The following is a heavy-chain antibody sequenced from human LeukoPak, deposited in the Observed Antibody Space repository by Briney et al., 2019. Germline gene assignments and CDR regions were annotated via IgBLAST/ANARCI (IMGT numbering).Heavy chain of an antibody. CDR3: ARGRRRAAAGLYWFDP. J-gene: IGHJ5*02. Sequence: ASVKVSCKASGYTFTSYDINWVRQATGQGLEWMGGMNPNSGNTGYAQKFQGRVTMTRNTSISTAYMELSSLRSEDTAVYYCARGRRRAAAGLYWFDPWGQGTLVTVSS. CDR2: MNPNSGNT. V-gene: IGHV1-8*01. D-gene: IGHD6-13*01. CDR1: GYTFTSYD.